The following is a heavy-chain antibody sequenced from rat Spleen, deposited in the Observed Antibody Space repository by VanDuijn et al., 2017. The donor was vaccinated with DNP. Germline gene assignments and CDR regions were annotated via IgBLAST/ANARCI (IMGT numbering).Heavy chain of an antibody. Sequence: EVQLVESGGDLVQPGRSLKLSCVASGFTFNNYWMAWIRQVPGRGLEWVASITSSGGSTYYPDSVKGRCTISRDNAENTVYLQMSSLRSEDTATYYCASWAPIAPLSTSNYWGQGVMVTVSS. CDR3: ASWAPIAPLSTSNY. CDR2: ITSSGGST. D-gene: IGHD1-2*01. J-gene: IGHJ2*01. V-gene: IGHV5-58*01. CDR1: GFTFNNYW.